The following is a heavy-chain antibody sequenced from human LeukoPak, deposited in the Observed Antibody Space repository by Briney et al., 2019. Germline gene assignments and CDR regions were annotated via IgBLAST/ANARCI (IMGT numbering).Heavy chain of an antibody. D-gene: IGHD3-22*01. CDR2: IIPILGIA. V-gene: IGHV1-69*04. Sequence: SVKVSCKASGGTFSSYAISWVRQAPGQGLEWMGRIIPILGIANYAQKFQGRVTITADKSTSTAYMELSSLRSEDTAVYYCARDSDDYYDSSGYYRSAFDIWGQGTMVTVSS. J-gene: IGHJ3*02. CDR1: GGTFSSYA. CDR3: ARDSDDYYDSSGYYRSAFDI.